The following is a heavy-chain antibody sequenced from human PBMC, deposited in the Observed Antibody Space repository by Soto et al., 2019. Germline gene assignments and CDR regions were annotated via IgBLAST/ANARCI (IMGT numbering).Heavy chain of an antibody. CDR2: IHYTGST. V-gene: IGHV4-59*01. Sequence: QVQLQESGPGLVKPSETLSLTCTVSGGSISGYYWTWIRQPPGKGLELIGYIHYTGSTNYNPSLKGRAGISLDTSKNQFSMTLSSVTAADTAVYYCARGRYSSVDWGQGTLVTVSS. D-gene: IGHD6-25*01. CDR1: GGSISGYY. CDR3: ARGRYSSVD. J-gene: IGHJ4*02.